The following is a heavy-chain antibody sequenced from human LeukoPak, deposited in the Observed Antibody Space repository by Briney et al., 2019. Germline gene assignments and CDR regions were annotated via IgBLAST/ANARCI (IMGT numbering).Heavy chain of an antibody. D-gene: IGHD6-19*01. CDR2: IYYSGST. J-gene: IGHJ2*01. CDR1: GGSISSRSYY. V-gene: IGHV4-39*01. Sequence: PSETLSLTCTVSGGSISSRSYYWGWIRQPPGKGLEWIGSIYYSGSTYYNASLKSRVTISADTSKDQFSLKLSSVTAADTAVYYCARHALAVAGHAWWYFDLWGRGTLVTVSS. CDR3: ARHALAVAGHAWWYFDL.